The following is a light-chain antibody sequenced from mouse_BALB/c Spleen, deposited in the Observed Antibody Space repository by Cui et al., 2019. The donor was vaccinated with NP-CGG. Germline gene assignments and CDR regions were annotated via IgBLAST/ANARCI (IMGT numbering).Light chain of an antibody. J-gene: IGLJ1*01. CDR3: ALWYSNHWV. V-gene: IGLV1*01. CDR2: GTN. Sequence: QAVVTHESAPTTSPGETVTLTCRSSTGVVTTSNYANWVQEKSDHLFTGLIGGTNNRAPGVPARFSGSLIGDKAALTITGAQTEDEAIYFCALWYSNHWVFGGGTRLTVL. CDR1: TGVVTTSNY.